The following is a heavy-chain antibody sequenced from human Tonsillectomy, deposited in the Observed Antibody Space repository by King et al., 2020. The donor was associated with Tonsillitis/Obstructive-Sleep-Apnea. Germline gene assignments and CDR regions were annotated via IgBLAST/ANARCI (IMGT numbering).Heavy chain of an antibody. V-gene: IGHV2-70*11. J-gene: IGHJ3*02. D-gene: IGHD7-27*01. CDR2: IDWDDDK. Sequence: TLQESGPALVKPTQTLTLTCTLSGLSLSTSGLCVSWIRQPPGKALEWLARIDWDDDKYYSTSLKTRLTISKDTSKNQVVLTMTNMDPVDTATYYCARIRSGDYDVFDIWGQGTMVTVSS. CDR3: ARIRSGDYDVFDI. CDR1: GLSLSTSGLC.